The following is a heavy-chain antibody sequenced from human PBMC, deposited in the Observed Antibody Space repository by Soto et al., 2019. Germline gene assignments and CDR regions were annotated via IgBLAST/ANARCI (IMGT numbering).Heavy chain of an antibody. V-gene: IGHV4-34*01. CDR1: GGSFSGYY. CDR3: ARGPSYSSGWFRFFSY. CDR2: INHSGST. Sequence: PSETLSLTCAVYGGSFSGYYWSWIRQPPGKGLEWIGEINHSGSTNYNPSLKSRVTISVDTSKNQFSLKLSSVTAADTAVYYCARGPSYSSGWFRFFSYWGQGTLVTVSS. D-gene: IGHD6-19*01. J-gene: IGHJ4*02.